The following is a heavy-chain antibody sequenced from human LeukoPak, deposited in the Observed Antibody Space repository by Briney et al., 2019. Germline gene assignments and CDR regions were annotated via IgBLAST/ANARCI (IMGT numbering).Heavy chain of an antibody. CDR1: EFTFSRYS. D-gene: IGHD2-21*02. CDR2: VSGNSFYI. J-gene: IGHJ1*01. V-gene: IGHV3-21*01. CDR3: ARTPYCGGDCSSAEYFQH. Sequence: GGSLRLSCTCYEFTFSRYSMKWVRQAPGKGLEWVSSVSGNSFYIYYADSVRGRFTISRDNAKNSLYLQMNSLTAEDTAVYYCARTPYCGGDCSSAEYFQHWGQGTLVTVSS.